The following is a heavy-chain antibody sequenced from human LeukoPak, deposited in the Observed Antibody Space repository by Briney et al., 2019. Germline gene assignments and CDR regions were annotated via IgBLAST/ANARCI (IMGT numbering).Heavy chain of an antibody. V-gene: IGHV4-59*01. CDR3: ARGRVLSSTWYSTYYYYFYMDV. Sequence: KPSETLSLTCSVSDDSITMYYWTWIRQPPGKGLEWIGYVDHTGSTNFNPSLNGRVSISRDTSKNLFSLRLRSVTAADTAVYFCARGRVLSSTWYSTYYYYFYMDVWGKGTTVTVSS. J-gene: IGHJ6*03. CDR2: VDHTGST. CDR1: DDSITMYY. D-gene: IGHD3-16*02.